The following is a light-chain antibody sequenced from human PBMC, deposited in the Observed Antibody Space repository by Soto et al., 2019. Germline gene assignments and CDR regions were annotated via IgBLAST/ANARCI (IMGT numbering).Light chain of an antibody. CDR2: DAS. V-gene: IGKV3-11*01. J-gene: IGKJ4*01. CDR1: QHVGGY. CDR3: QQRNSWPLT. Sequence: EIVLTQSAATLSLSPGERATLSCRASQHVGGYLAWYQQKPGQAPRLLISDASNWAAGIPARFSGIGSGTDFTLTISSLEPEDFEVYYCQQRNSWPLTFGGGTKVEIK.